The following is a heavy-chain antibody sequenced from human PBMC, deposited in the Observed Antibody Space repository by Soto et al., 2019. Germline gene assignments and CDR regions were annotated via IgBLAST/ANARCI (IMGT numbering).Heavy chain of an antibody. Sequence: GGSLRLSCAASGFTFSSYSMNWVRQAPGKGLEWVSSISSSSSYIYYADSVKGRFTISRDNAKNSLYLQMNSLRAEDTAVYYCARDGSGYDPTLDYWGQGTLVTVSS. J-gene: IGHJ4*02. CDR3: ARDGSGYDPTLDY. CDR1: GFTFSSYS. D-gene: IGHD5-12*01. CDR2: ISSSSSYI. V-gene: IGHV3-21*01.